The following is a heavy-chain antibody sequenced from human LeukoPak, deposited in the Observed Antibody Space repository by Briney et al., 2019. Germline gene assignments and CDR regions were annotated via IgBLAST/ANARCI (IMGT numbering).Heavy chain of an antibody. CDR2: ISDSGRGT. CDR1: GFNINNYG. D-gene: IGHD3/OR15-3a*01. J-gene: IGHJ4*02. Sequence: GGSQRLSCAASGFNINNYGMTWVRQAPGKGLEWVSTISDSGRGTYFADSVQGRFTLSGDNSKNTLYLQMNTLRADDTAVYYCAKGRTIIGLALPRYYFDFWGQGTLVTVSS. V-gene: IGHV3-23*01. CDR3: AKGRTIIGLALPRYYFDF.